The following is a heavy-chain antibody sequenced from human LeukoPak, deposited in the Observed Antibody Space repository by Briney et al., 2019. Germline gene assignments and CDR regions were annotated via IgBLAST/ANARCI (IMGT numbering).Heavy chain of an antibody. J-gene: IGHJ4*02. CDR2: ISGSGGST. Sequence: GGSLRLSCAASGFTFSSYAMSWVRQAPGKGLEWVSAISGSGGSTYYADSVKGRFTISRDNSKNTLYLQMNSLRAEDTAVYYCAKAPDYYGSGSSDYWGQGTPVTVSS. V-gene: IGHV3-23*01. D-gene: IGHD3-10*01. CDR3: AKAPDYYGSGSSDY. CDR1: GFTFSSYA.